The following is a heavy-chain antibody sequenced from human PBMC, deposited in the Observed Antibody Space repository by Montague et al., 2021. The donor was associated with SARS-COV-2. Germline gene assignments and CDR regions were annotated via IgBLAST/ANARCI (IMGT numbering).Heavy chain of an antibody. D-gene: IGHD3-9*01. Sequence: PALVKPTQTLTLTCTFSGFSLSTSGMCVGWIRQPPGKALEWLARIDWDDDKYYSTSLKTRLTISKDTSKNQVVLTMTNMDPVDTATYYCARTHYDILPGYYYDMDVWGQGTTVTVSS. CDR3: ARTHYDILPGYYYDMDV. CDR1: GFSLSTSGMC. CDR2: IDWDDDK. V-gene: IGHV2-70*11. J-gene: IGHJ6*02.